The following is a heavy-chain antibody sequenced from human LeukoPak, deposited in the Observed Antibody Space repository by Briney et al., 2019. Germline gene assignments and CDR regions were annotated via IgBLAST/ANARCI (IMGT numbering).Heavy chain of an antibody. D-gene: IGHD2-21*01. Sequence: ASVKVSCKVSGYTLTELSMHWVRQAPGKGLEWMGGFDPEDGETIYAQKFQGRVTMTEDTSTDTAYMELSSLRSEDTAVYYCPTDPRPLFGAYCGGDCIRFDYWGQGTLVTVSS. CDR1: GYTLTELS. CDR3: PTDPRPLFGAYCGGDCIRFDY. J-gene: IGHJ4*02. CDR2: FDPEDGET. V-gene: IGHV1-24*01.